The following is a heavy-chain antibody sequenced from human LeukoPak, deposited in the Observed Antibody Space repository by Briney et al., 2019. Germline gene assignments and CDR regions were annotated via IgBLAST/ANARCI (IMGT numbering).Heavy chain of an antibody. J-gene: IGHJ4*02. CDR3: ARGGAARPDY. V-gene: IGHV3-21*06. Sequence: TGGSLRLSCEASGFTFGSYGMNWVRQVPGKGLEWVSYISSSRTSIAYADSVKGRFTISRDNAGNSLYLQMNSLRGEDTAIYYCARGGAARPDYWGQGVLVTVSS. CDR1: GFTFGSYG. D-gene: IGHD6-6*01. CDR2: ISSSRTSI.